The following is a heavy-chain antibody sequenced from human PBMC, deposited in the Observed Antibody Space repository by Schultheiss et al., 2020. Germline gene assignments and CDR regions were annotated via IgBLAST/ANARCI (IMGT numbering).Heavy chain of an antibody. V-gene: IGHV3-23*01. CDR3: ARDVPLNVGVTEDAFDI. J-gene: IGHJ3*02. Sequence: GGSLRLSCAASGFTFSSYAMSWVRQAPGKGLEWVSAISGSGGSTYYADSVKGRFTISRDNSKNTLYLQMNSLRAEDTAVYYCARDVPLNVGVTEDAFDIWGQGTMVTVSS. D-gene: IGHD2-21*02. CDR2: ISGSGGST. CDR1: GFTFSSYA.